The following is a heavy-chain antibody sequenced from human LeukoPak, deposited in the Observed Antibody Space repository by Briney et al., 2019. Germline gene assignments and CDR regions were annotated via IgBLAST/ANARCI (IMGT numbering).Heavy chain of an antibody. CDR1: GFTFSSYS. V-gene: IGHV3-48*04. CDR2: ISSSSSTI. J-gene: IGHJ4*02. CDR3: TRDGEAYFEGGVFHTSYDY. D-gene: IGHD2-8*02. Sequence: GGSLRLSCAASGFTFSSYSMNWVRQAPGKGLEWVSYISSSSSTIYYADSVKGRFTISRDNAKNSLYLQMNSLRAEDTAVYYCTRDGEAYFEGGVFHTSYDYWGQGTLVTVSS.